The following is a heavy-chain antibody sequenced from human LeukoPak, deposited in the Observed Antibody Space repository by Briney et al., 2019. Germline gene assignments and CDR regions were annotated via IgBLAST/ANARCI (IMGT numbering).Heavy chain of an antibody. CDR2: IYYTEST. V-gene: IGHV4-39*01. D-gene: IGHD3-22*01. CDR1: GGSISSSSHY. CDR3: ARSSYYDTSGYYDY. J-gene: IGHJ4*02. Sequence: PSETLSLTCTVSGGSISSSSHYWGWVRQPPGKGLECIGFIYYTESTYSNPSLKSRVALSIDRTKNQFSLKLSSVTAADTAVYYCARSSYYDTSGYYDYWGQRALVTVSS.